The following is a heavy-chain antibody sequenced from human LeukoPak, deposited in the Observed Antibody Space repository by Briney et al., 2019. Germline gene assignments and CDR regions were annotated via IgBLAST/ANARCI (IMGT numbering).Heavy chain of an antibody. CDR2: IYAGGNT. CDR1: GFGVGTNY. V-gene: IGHV3-53*01. D-gene: IGHD4-23*01. Sequence: PGGSLRLSCAASGFGVGTNYMTWVRQAPGKGLEWVSMIYAGGNTYYRDSVKGRFTISRDSSKNTVFLHMSGLRDDDTAVYYCVGGHDLEFEFWGQGTLVIVSS. J-gene: IGHJ5*01. CDR3: VGGHDLEFEF.